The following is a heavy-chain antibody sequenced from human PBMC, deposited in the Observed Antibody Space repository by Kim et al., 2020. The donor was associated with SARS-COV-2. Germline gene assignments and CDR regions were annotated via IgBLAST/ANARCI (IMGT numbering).Heavy chain of an antibody. J-gene: IGHJ5*02. CDR2: IDPSDSYT. CDR3: ARPLTGNFYWFDP. V-gene: IGHV5-10-1*01. D-gene: IGHD3-9*01. Sequence: GESLKISCKGSGYSFTSYWISWVRQMPGKGLEWMGRIDPSDSYTNYSPSFQGHVTISADKSISTAYLQWSSLKASDTAMYYCARPLTGNFYWFDPWGQGTLVTVSS. CDR1: GYSFTSYW.